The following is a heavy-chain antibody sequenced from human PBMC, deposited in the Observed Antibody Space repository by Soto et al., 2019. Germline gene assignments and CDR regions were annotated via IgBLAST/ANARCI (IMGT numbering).Heavy chain of an antibody. CDR1: GGSSSGYY. D-gene: IGHD6-19*01. CDR2: INHSGST. J-gene: IGHJ3*02. V-gene: IGHV4-34*01. Sequence: SETLSLTCAVYGGSSSGYYWSWIRQPPGKGLEWIGEINHSGSTNYNPSLKSRVTISVDTSKNQFSLKLSSVTAADTAVYYCAWLGIVDAFDIWGQGTMVTVSS. CDR3: AWLGIVDAFDI.